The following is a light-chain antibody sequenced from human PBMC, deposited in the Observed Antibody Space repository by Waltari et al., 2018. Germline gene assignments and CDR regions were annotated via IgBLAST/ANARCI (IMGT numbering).Light chain of an antibody. CDR1: QSISNW. CDR3: QHQAT. V-gene: IGKV1-5*03. Sequence: DIQMTQSPSTLSAYVGDRFTITCRPSQSISNWLAWYQQKPGKAPNLLIYKASNLESGVPSRFSGSGSGTEFTLTISSLQPDDFATYYCQHQATFGQGTKVEIK. J-gene: IGKJ1*01. CDR2: KAS.